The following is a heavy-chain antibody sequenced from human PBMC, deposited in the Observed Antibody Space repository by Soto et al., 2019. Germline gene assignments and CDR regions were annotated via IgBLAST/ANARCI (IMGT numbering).Heavy chain of an antibody. CDR1: GGSISGYY. Sequence: SETLSLTCPVSGGSISGYYWSWVRQPAGKGLEWIGRIYSSGSTNYNPSLKSRVTMSVDTSKNQFSLKLSSVTAADTAVYYCARETNYDILTGYYSGGLDYWGQGTLVTVSS. J-gene: IGHJ4*02. V-gene: IGHV4-4*07. CDR2: IYSSGST. CDR3: ARETNYDILTGYYSGGLDY. D-gene: IGHD3-9*01.